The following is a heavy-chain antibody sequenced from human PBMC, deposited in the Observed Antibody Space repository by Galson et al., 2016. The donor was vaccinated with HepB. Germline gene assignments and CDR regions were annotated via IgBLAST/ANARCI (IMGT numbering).Heavy chain of an antibody. CDR2: ISGSDGST. D-gene: IGHD2-21*02. Sequence: SLRLSCAASGFTFSSYAMSWVRQAPGKGLEWVSAISGSDGSTYYADSVKGRFTISRDNSKNTLYLQMSSLRAEDTALYYCAKVDCGGDCKRFDYWGQGTLVTVSS. J-gene: IGHJ4*02. CDR1: GFTFSSYA. CDR3: AKVDCGGDCKRFDY. V-gene: IGHV3-23*01.